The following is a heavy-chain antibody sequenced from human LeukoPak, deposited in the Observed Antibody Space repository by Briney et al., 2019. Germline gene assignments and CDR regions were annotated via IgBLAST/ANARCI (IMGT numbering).Heavy chain of an antibody. Sequence: ASVKVSCKASGYTFTSYGISWVRQAPGQGLEWMGWISAYNGNTNYAQKLQGRVTMTTDTSTSTAYMELRSLRSDDTAVYYCAREGGRVLRFLEWSPTELDYWGQGTLVTVAS. V-gene: IGHV1-18*01. CDR1: GYTFTSYG. CDR3: AREGGRVLRFLEWSPTELDY. J-gene: IGHJ4*02. D-gene: IGHD3-3*01. CDR2: ISAYNGNT.